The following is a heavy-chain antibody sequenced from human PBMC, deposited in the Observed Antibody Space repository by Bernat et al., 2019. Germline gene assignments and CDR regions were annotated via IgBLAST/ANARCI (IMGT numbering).Heavy chain of an antibody. D-gene: IGHD2-8*01. CDR1: GFTFGNYA. CDR2: IKEDGNEK. J-gene: IGHJ4*02. Sequence: EEQLLESGGGLVQPGGSLRLSCAASGFTFGNYAMTWVRQAPGKGLEWVANIKEDGNEKYYVDSVKGRFTISRDNAKYSLYLQMSSLRAEDTAVYYCARGGKMYASWWGQGTLVTVSS. CDR3: ARGGKMYASW. V-gene: IGHV3-7*03.